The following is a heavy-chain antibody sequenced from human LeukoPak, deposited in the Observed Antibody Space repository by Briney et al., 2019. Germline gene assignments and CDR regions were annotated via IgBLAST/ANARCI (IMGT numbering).Heavy chain of an antibody. J-gene: IGHJ4*02. CDR1: GYTFTSYG. D-gene: IGHD3-22*01. Sequence: ASVKVSCKASGYTFTSYGISWVRQAPGQGLEWMGWISAYNGNTNYAQKLQGRVTMTTDTSTSTAYMELRSLRSDDTAVYYCARFYDSSGYYCPDYWGQGTLVTVSS. CDR3: ARFYDSSGYYCPDY. CDR2: ISAYNGNT. V-gene: IGHV1-18*01.